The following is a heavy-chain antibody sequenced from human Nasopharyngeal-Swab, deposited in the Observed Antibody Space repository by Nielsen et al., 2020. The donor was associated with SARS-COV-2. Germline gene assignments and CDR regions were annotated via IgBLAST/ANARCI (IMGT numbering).Heavy chain of an antibody. Sequence: GESLKISCKGSGYSFSDYCIGWVRHMPGKGLEWLGVIYPGDSDTTYSPSFQGQVIISVDKSSSIAYLQLTRLKVSDTAMYYCARGGSSWAYGYDAWGQGTMVTVTS. D-gene: IGHD2-2*01. CDR1: GYSFSDYC. CDR3: ARGGSSWAYGYDA. V-gene: IGHV5-51*01. J-gene: IGHJ3*01. CDR2: IYPGDSDT.